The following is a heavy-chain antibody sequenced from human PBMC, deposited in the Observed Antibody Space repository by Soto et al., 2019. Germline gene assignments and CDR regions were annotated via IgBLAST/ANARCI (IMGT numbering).Heavy chain of an antibody. Sequence: SETLSLTCTVSGGSISSGGYYWSWIRQHPGKGLEWIGYIYYSGSTYYNPSLKSRVTISVDTSKNQFSLKLSSVTAADTAVYYCARHLKGYQPEPYFDRWGQGTLGTVSS. J-gene: IGHJ4*02. CDR2: IYYSGST. CDR3: ARHLKGYQPEPYFDR. V-gene: IGHV4-31*03. CDR1: GGSISSGGYY. D-gene: IGHD1-26*01.